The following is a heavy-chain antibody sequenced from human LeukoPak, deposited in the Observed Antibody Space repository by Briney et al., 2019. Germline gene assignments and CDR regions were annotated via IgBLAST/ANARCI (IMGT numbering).Heavy chain of an antibody. V-gene: IGHV3-66*01. CDR2: IYSGGST. Sequence: PGGSLRLSCAASGFTVSSNYMSWVHQAPGKGLEWVSVIYSGGSTYYADSVKGRFTISRDNSKNTLYLQMNSLRAEDTAVYYCARDTNDSSGYSDYWGQGTLVTVSS. CDR1: GFTVSSNY. D-gene: IGHD3-22*01. J-gene: IGHJ4*02. CDR3: ARDTNDSSGYSDY.